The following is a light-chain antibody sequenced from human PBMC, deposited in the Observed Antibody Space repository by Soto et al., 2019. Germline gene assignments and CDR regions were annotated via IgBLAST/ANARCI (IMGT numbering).Light chain of an antibody. J-gene: IGLJ1*01. Sequence: QSALAQPASVSGSPGQSITIFCPGTSSDVGSYNYVSWYQQHPGRAPKLMIYDVTNRPSGVSNRFSGSKSGSTASLTISGLQAEDEADYFCTSYTTTSTYVFGTGTKVTVL. CDR1: SSDVGSYNY. CDR2: DVT. V-gene: IGLV2-14*03. CDR3: TSYTTTSTYV.